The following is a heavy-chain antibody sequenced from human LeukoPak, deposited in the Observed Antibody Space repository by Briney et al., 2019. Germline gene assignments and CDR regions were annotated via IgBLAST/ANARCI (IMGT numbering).Heavy chain of an antibody. CDR1: GASFSDYY. CDR3: ARNYRRFYYSYMDV. D-gene: IGHD4-11*01. V-gene: IGHV4-34*12. Sequence: PSEALSLTCVVYGASFSDYYWGWIRQPPGKGLEWIGSFFHSGSTYYNPSLKSRVTISVDTSKNQFSLKLSSVTAADTAVYYCARNYRRFYYSYMDVWGKGTTVTVSS. CDR2: FFHSGST. J-gene: IGHJ6*03.